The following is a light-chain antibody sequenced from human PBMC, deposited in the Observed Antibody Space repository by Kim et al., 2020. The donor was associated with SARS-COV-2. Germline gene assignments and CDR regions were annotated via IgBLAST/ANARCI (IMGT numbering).Light chain of an antibody. V-gene: IGKV3D-20*01. Sequence: PGDRASLPCGASQSISNNYLAWYQQKPGLAPRLLIYDASTRATGTPDRFSGSGSGTDFTLTIRRLEPEDFAVYYCQQYGRSSITFGQGTRLEIK. CDR3: QQYGRSSIT. CDR1: QSISNNY. J-gene: IGKJ5*01. CDR2: DAS.